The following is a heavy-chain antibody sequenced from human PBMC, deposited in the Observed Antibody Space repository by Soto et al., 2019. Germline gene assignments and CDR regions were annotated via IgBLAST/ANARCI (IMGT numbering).Heavy chain of an antibody. CDR3: ARETPSAAAAYYYYGLDV. D-gene: IGHD6-13*01. CDR2: IIPVFGTG. V-gene: IGHV1-69*13. Sequence: ASVKVSCKVSGGTFSSYFINWVRQAPGQGLEWVGGIIPVFGTGSYAEKFQGRVTITADESTSTAYMELSRLRSDDTAVYYCARETPSAAAAYYYYGLDVWGQGTTVTV. J-gene: IGHJ6*02. CDR1: GGTFSSYF.